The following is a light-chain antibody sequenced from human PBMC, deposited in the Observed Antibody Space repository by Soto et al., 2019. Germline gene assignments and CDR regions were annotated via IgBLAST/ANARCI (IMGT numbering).Light chain of an antibody. CDR3: QQYGTAPRT. Sequence: ETVLTQSPGTLSLSPVDRATLSCRASQSVTGSSLAWYQQKPGQAPRLLISDASTRASGIPDRFSGSGSGTDFTLTISGLEPEDFAVYYCQQYGTAPRTFGQGTKVDIK. CDR2: DAS. V-gene: IGKV3-20*01. J-gene: IGKJ1*01. CDR1: QSVTGSS.